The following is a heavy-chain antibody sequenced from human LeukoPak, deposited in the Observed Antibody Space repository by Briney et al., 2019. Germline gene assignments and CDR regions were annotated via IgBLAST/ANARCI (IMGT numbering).Heavy chain of an antibody. CDR3: ARGPSAMWLDY. CDR1: GGSISSGSYY. V-gene: IGHV4-61*02. CDR2: IYTSGST. J-gene: IGHJ4*02. Sequence: SQTLSLTCIVSGGSISSGSYYWSWIRQPAGKGLEWIGRIYTSGSTNYNPSLKSRVTISVDTSKNQFSLKLSSVTAADTAVYYCARGPSAMWLDYWGQGTLVTVSS. D-gene: IGHD2-21*01.